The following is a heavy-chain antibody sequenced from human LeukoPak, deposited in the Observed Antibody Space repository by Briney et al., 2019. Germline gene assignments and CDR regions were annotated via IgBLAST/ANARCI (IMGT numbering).Heavy chain of an antibody. CDR1: GFTFSNYV. Sequence: GGSLRLSCVASGFTFSNYVMTWVRQTPGKGLEWVSVVSTSGDAAFYADSVRGRFTISRDNAKNSLYLQMDNLRVEDTAVCYCASKSSGSRGYFDYWGQGTLVTVSS. D-gene: IGHD1-26*01. CDR2: VSTSGDAA. V-gene: IGHV3-23*01. CDR3: ASKSSGSRGYFDY. J-gene: IGHJ4*02.